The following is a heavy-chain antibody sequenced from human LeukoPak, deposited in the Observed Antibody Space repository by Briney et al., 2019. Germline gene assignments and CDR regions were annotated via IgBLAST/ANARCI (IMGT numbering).Heavy chain of an antibody. D-gene: IGHD6-6*01. CDR2: NYPGDSDT. CDR3: ARPTSRYESRAFDA. J-gene: IGHJ3*01. V-gene: IGHV5-51*01. Sequence: GESLKISCQGSGYSFTKYWIGWVRQLPGKGLEWMGLNYPGDSDTRYSPSFQGHVTISADKSISTAYLQWSGLKASDTAMYYCARPTSRYESRAFDAWGLGTMVTVSS. CDR1: GYSFTKYW.